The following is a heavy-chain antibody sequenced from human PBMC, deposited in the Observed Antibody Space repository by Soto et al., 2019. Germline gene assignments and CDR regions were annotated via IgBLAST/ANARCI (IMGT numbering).Heavy chain of an antibody. CDR1: GYTFSNCW. CDR2: IYPGDSDT. V-gene: IGHV5-51*01. J-gene: IGHJ4*02. CDR3: ARQYCSNGIYYRNFDY. Sequence: GESLKISCKGSGYTFSNCWIGWVRQMPGKGLELMGIIYPGDSDTKYSPSFEGHVTISADKSITTAYLQWSSLKASDTAMYYCARQYCSNGIYYRNFDYWGQGTQVTVSS. D-gene: IGHD2-8*01.